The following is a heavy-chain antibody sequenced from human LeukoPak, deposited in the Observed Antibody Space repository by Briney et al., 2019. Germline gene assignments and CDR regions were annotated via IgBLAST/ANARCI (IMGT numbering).Heavy chain of an antibody. CDR2: IKEDGSQT. CDR3: ATGGVVPAI. J-gene: IGHJ4*02. CDR1: GFTFSAFW. Sequence: GGSLRLSCAASGFTFSAFWMTWVRQAPGKGLEWVANIKEDGSQTYYVDSVKGRFTVSRDNANNSLYLQMNSLRAEDTAVYYCATGGVVPAIRGQGTLVTVSS. D-gene: IGHD2-21*02. V-gene: IGHV3-7*03.